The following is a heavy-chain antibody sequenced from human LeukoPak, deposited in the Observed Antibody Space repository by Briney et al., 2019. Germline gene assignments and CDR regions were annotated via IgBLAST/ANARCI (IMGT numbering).Heavy chain of an antibody. CDR3: ASGDRGYSGYDCFDY. CDR1: GFTFSSYS. V-gene: IGHV3-21*01. J-gene: IGHJ4*02. CDR2: ISSSSSYI. D-gene: IGHD5-12*01. Sequence: GSLRLSCAASGFTFSSYSMNWVRQAPGKGLEWVSSISSSSSYIYYADSVKGRFTISRDNAKNSLYLQMNSLRAEDTAVYYCASGDRGYSGYDCFDYWGQGTLVTVSS.